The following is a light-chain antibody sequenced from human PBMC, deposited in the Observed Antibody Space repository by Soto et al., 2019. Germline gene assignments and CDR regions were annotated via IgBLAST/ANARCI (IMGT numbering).Light chain of an antibody. Sequence: DIQMTQSPSSVSASVGDRVTISCRASQGISSWLAWYQQKPGKAPKLLIYKASTLQTGVPSRFSGSGSGTDFTLTITNLQPEDFATYYCHQASSFPLSVGGGTKVDSK. CDR1: QGISSW. J-gene: IGKJ4*01. CDR2: KAS. V-gene: IGKV1-12*01. CDR3: HQASSFPLS.